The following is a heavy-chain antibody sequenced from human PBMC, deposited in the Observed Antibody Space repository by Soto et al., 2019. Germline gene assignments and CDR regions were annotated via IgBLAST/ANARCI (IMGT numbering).Heavy chain of an antibody. CDR1: GGSFSGYY. D-gene: IGHD2-8*02. J-gene: IGHJ4*02. V-gene: IGHV4-34*01. CDR3: ARDKITGLFDY. CDR2: INHSGST. Sequence: QVQLQQWGAGLLKPSETLSLTCAVYGGSFSGYYLTWIRQPPGTGLEWIGEINHSGSTNYNPSLKSRVTISVDTSKNQFSLKLTSVTAADTAVYYCARDKITGLFDYWGQGPLVTVSS.